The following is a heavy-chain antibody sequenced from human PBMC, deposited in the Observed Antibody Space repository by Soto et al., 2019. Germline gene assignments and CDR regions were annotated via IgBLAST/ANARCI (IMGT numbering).Heavy chain of an antibody. CDR3: ARDRLSGRNGAFDI. Sequence: QVQLVQSGAEVKKPGSSVKVSCKASGGTFSSYTISWVRQAPGQGLEWMGRIIPILGIANYAQKFQGRVTITADKSTSTAYMELSRLRSEDTAVYYCARDRLSGRNGAFDIWGQGTMVTVSS. V-gene: IGHV1-69*08. CDR2: IIPILGIA. CDR1: GGTFSSYT. D-gene: IGHD5-12*01. J-gene: IGHJ3*02.